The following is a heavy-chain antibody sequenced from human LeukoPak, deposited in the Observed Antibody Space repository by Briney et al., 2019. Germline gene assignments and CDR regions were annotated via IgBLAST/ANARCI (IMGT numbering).Heavy chain of an antibody. CDR1: GGTISRYF. CDR2: IDYSGST. CDR3: ARDRRRELLHAFDI. V-gene: IGHV4-59*01. Sequence: SETLSLTCTVSGGTISRYFWSWIRQPPGKGLGWIAYIDYSGSTNYNPSLKSRLTISLDASKNQFSLKLSSVTAADTAVYYCARDRRRELLHAFDIWGQGTMVTVSS. D-gene: IGHD1-26*01. J-gene: IGHJ3*02.